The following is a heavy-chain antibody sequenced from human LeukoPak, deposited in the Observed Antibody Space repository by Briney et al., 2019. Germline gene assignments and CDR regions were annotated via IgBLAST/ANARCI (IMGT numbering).Heavy chain of an antibody. CDR1: GFTFSSYS. CDR2: ISSSSSYI. D-gene: IGHD2-21*02. CDR3: ARAVRYCGGDCYLDGSYNWFDP. Sequence: GGSLRLSCAASGFTFSSYSMNWVRQAPGKGLERVSSISSSSSYIYYADSVKGRFTISRDNAKNSLYLQMNSLRAEDTAVYYCARAVRYCGGDCYLDGSYNWFDPWGQGTLVTVSS. J-gene: IGHJ5*02. V-gene: IGHV3-21*01.